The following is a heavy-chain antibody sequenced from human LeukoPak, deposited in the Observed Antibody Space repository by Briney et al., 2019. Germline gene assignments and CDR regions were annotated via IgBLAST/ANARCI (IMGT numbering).Heavy chain of an antibody. D-gene: IGHD3-22*01. CDR2: ISYDGSNK. CDR1: GFTFSSYA. J-gene: IGHJ5*02. CDR3: AKVKSDSSGSIKLFDR. V-gene: IGHV3-30-3*01. Sequence: GGSLRLSCAASGFTFSSYAMHWVRQAPGKGLEWVAVISYDGSNKYSADSAKGRFTIPRDSSKTTLYLQMNSHRAEDTAAYYCAKVKSDSSGSIKLFDRGGQGTLVTVSS.